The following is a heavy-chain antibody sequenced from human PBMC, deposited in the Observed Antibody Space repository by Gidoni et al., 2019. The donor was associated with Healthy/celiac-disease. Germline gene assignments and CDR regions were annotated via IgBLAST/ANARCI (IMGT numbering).Heavy chain of an antibody. D-gene: IGHD4-17*01. J-gene: IGHJ3*02. Sequence: QVQLQESGPGLVKPSETLSLTCTVSGCSISSYYWSWIRQPPGKGLEWIGYIYYSGSTNYNPSLKSRVTISVDTSKNQFSLKLSSVTAADTAVYYCARGPVTVSKVGDDAFDIWGQGTMVTVSS. CDR1: GCSISSYY. V-gene: IGHV4-59*01. CDR2: IYYSGST. CDR3: ARGPVTVSKVGDDAFDI.